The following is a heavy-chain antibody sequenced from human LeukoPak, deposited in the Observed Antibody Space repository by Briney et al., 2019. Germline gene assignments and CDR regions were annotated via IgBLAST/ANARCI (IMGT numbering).Heavy chain of an antibody. V-gene: IGHV4-59*01. CDR2: IYYSGST. Sequence: SETLSLTCTVSGVSISSYYWSWIRQPPGKGLEWIGYIYYSGSTNYNPSLKSRVTISVDTSKNQFSLKLSSVTAADTAVYYCASLYDGDSQGDYWGQGTLVTVSS. D-gene: IGHD4-17*01. CDR1: GVSISSYY. J-gene: IGHJ4*02. CDR3: ASLYDGDSQGDY.